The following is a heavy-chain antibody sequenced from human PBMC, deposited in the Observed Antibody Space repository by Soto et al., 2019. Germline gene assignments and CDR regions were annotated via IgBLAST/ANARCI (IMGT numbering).Heavy chain of an antibody. CDR3: VRIRYQLPSSVLWLDP. J-gene: IGHJ5*02. Sequence: LSLTCAVYGCFLSESYWTWMRQPPLKGLEWIGEINHVGGTNYNPSLKSRVTMSVDTSQNQFSLRLISVTAADTAMYFCVRIRYQLPSSVLWLDPWGQGTPVTVSS. CDR2: INHVGGT. CDR1: GCFLSESY. D-gene: IGHD3-16*01. V-gene: IGHV4-34*01.